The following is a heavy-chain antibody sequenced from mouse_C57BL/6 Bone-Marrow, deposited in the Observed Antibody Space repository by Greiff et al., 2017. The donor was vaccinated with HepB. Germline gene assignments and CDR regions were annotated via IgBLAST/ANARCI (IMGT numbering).Heavy chain of an antibody. J-gene: IGHJ2*01. CDR1: GYTFTDYE. CDR2: ITPETGGT. Sequence: QVQLQQSGAELVRPGASVTLSCKASGYTFTDYEMHWVKQTPVHGLEWIGAITPETGGTAYNQKFKGKAIMTADKSTRTAYMELRSLTSEDSAVYYCTRRGGYYFDYWGKGTTLTVSS. CDR3: TRRGGYYFDY. V-gene: IGHV1-15*01.